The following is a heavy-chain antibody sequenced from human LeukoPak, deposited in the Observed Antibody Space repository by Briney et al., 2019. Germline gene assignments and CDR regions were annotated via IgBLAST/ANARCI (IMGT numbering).Heavy chain of an antibody. CDR3: ARAFGVVVPAAIRYYYYYMDV. CDR2: IYSGGTT. Sequence: GGSLRLSCAASGFTVSSNYMSWVRQATGKGLEWVSVIYSGGTTYYADSVKGRFTISRDNSKNTLYLQMNSLRADDTAVYYCARAFGVVVPAAIRYYYYYMDVWGKGTTVTVSS. CDR1: GFTVSSNY. V-gene: IGHV3-66*02. J-gene: IGHJ6*03. D-gene: IGHD2-2*02.